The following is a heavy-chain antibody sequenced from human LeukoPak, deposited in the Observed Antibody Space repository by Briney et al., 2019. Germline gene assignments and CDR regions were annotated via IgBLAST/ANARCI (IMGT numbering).Heavy chain of an antibody. CDR1: GFTIKTHY. Sequence: GGSLRLSCAASGFTIKTHYMTWVRQAPGKGLEWVSVIYSGGSTYHADSVKGRFTISRDNSKNSLYLQMHSLRAEDTAVYYCARSQWLDVWGQGTTVTVSS. CDR3: ARSQWLDV. D-gene: IGHD6-19*01. V-gene: IGHV3-53*01. J-gene: IGHJ6*02. CDR2: IYSGGST.